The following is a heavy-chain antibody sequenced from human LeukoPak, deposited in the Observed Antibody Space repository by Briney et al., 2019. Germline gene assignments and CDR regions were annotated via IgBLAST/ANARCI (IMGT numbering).Heavy chain of an antibody. CDR2: ISSDGSDK. CDR1: GFTFSYYA. V-gene: IGHV3-30-3*01. J-gene: IGHJ3*02. CDR3: AREGTARDAFDI. D-gene: IGHD2-21*02. Sequence: GRSLRLSCAASGFTFSYYAMHWVRQAPGKGLEWVAFISSDGSDKYYADSMKGRCTISRDNSKNTLYLQMTSLRGEDTAMYYCAREGTARDAFDIWGQGTMVTVSS.